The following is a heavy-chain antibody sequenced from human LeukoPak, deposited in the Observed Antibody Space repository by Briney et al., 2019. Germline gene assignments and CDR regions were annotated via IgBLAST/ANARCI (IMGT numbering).Heavy chain of an antibody. Sequence: SQTLSLTCTVSGGSISSGGYYWSWIRQHPGKVLEWIGYIYYSGSTYYNPSLKSRVTISVDTSKNQFSLKLSSVTAADTAVYYCARGRGQLAGRQYYYYYYMDVWGKGTTVTVSS. D-gene: IGHD1-1*01. CDR3: ARGRGQLAGRQYYYYYYMDV. J-gene: IGHJ6*03. V-gene: IGHV4-31*03. CDR1: GGSISSGGYY. CDR2: IYYSGST.